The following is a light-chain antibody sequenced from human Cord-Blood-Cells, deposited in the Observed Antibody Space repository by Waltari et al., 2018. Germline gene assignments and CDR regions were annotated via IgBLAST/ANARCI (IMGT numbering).Light chain of an antibody. J-gene: IGLJ3*02. CDR3: SSYTSSSTWV. Sequence: QSALTQPASVSGSPGQSITISCNGTSSYVGGYNYVSWYQQHPGKAPKLMIYDVSNRPSGVSNRFSGSKAGNTASLTISGLQAEDEADYYCSSYTSSSTWVFGGGTKLTVL. CDR1: SSYVGGYNY. CDR2: DVS. V-gene: IGLV2-14*01.